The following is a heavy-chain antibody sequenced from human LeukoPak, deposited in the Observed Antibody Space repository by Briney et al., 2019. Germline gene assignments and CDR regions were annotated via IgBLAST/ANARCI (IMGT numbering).Heavy chain of an antibody. J-gene: IGHJ4*02. V-gene: IGHV1-18*04. CDR2: ISAYNGNT. CDR3: ATRLLYSSGWYFDY. Sequence: ASVKVSCKASGYTFTSYGISWVRQAPGQGLEWMGWISAYNGNTNYAQKFQGRVTMTEDTSTDTAYMELSSLRSEDTAVYYCATRLLYSSGWYFDYWGQGTLVTVSS. CDR1: GYTFTSYG. D-gene: IGHD6-19*01.